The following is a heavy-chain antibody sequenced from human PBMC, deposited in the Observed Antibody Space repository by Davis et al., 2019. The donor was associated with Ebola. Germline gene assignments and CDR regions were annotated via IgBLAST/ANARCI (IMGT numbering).Heavy chain of an antibody. CDR1: GVSIWSSNW. CDR3: ARAQAGVVASALDV. D-gene: IGHD3-22*01. J-gene: IGHJ6*02. CDR2: IYHSGTI. V-gene: IGHV4-4*02. Sequence: MPSETLSLTCAVSGVSIWSSNWWPWVRQSPGKGLEWLGEIYHSGTIRYNPSLKSRVTISEDKAENQVSLKMTSVTAADTAVYYCARAQAGVVASALDVWGQGTAVTVSS.